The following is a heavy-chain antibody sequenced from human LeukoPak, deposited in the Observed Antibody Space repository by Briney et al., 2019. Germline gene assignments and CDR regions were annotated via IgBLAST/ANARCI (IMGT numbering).Heavy chain of an antibody. CDR3: ASGMITFGGI. D-gene: IGHD3-16*01. Sequence: GGSLRLSCAASGFTFSSYSMNWVRQAPGKGLEWVSSISSSSSYIYYADSVKGRFTISRDNAKNSLYLQMNSLRAEDTAVYYCASGMITFGGIWGQGTLVTVSS. CDR2: ISSSSSYI. CDR1: GFTFSSYS. J-gene: IGHJ4*02. V-gene: IGHV3-21*01.